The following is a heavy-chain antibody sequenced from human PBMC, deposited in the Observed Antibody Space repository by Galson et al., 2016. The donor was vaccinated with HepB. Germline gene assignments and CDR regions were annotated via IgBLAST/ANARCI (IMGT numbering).Heavy chain of an antibody. J-gene: IGHJ4*02. CDR1: GFTFSSYE. Sequence: SCAASGFTFSSYEMNWVRQAPGKGLEWVSYISSRDNIIYYADFVKGRFTISRDNAKNSLYLQMNSLRAEDTAVYYCATKYSSLDPLYWGQGTLVTVSS. V-gene: IGHV3-48*03. CDR2: ISSRDNII. D-gene: IGHD6-6*01. CDR3: ATKYSSLDPLY.